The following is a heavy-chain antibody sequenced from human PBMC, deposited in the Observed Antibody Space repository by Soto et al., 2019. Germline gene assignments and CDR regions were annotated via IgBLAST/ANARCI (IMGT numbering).Heavy chain of an antibody. V-gene: IGHV1-69*13. J-gene: IGHJ6*02. Sequence: SVKVSCKASGGTFSSYAISWVRQAPGQGLEWMGGIIPILGTANYAQKFQGRVTITADESTSTAYMELSSLRSEDTAVYYCARGPSRSSWLIPSYYYYGMDVWGQGTTVTVSS. D-gene: IGHD6-13*01. CDR2: IIPILGTA. CDR3: ARGPSRSSWLIPSYYYYGMDV. CDR1: GGTFSSYA.